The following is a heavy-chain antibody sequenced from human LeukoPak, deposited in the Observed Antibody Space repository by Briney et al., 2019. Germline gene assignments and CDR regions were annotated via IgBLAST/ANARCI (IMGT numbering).Heavy chain of an antibody. D-gene: IGHD3-10*01. J-gene: IGHJ5*02. Sequence: ESGGSLRLSCAASGFTFSSYAMSWVRQAPGKGLEWVSAISGSGGSTYYADSVEGRFTISRDNSKNTLYLQMNSLRAEDTAVYYCAKDKSYYGSGSYLPNWFDPWGQGTLVTVSS. V-gene: IGHV3-23*01. CDR3: AKDKSYYGSGSYLPNWFDP. CDR1: GFTFSSYA. CDR2: ISGSGGST.